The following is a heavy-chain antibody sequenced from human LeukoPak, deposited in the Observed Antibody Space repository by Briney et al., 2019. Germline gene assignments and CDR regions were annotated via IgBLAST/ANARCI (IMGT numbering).Heavy chain of an antibody. D-gene: IGHD5-18*01. Sequence: SETLSVTCTVSGGSISSYYWSWIRQPPGKGLEWIGYIYYSGSTNYNPSLKSRVTISVDTSKNQFSLKLSSVTAADTAVYYCAREGQLWRSGDAFDIWGQGTMVTVSS. CDR2: IYYSGST. J-gene: IGHJ3*02. V-gene: IGHV4-59*01. CDR1: GGSISSYY. CDR3: AREGQLWRSGDAFDI.